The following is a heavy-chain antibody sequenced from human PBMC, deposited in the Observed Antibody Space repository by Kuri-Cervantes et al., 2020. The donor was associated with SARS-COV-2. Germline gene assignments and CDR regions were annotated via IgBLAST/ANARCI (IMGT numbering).Heavy chain of an antibody. CDR2: INTSGTT. J-gene: IGHJ6*03. V-gene: IGHV4-4*07. D-gene: IGHD6-19*01. CDR3: ARGRYSSYYYYYMDV. CDR1: GGSITTNN. Sequence: GSLRLSCTVSGGSITTNNWNWVRQPAGKGLEWIGRINTSGTTNYNPSLKSRVTMSVDTSKNQFSLRLRSVTAADTAVYYCARGRYSSYYYYYMDVWGKGTTVTVSS.